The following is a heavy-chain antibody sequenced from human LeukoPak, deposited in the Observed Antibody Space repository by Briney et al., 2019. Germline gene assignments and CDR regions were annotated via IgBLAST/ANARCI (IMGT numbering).Heavy chain of an antibody. CDR3: ARVDCSGGSCSFDY. CDR1: GGSISSSSYY. CDR2: IYYSGST. V-gene: IGHV4-39*07. J-gene: IGHJ4*02. D-gene: IGHD2-15*01. Sequence: SETLSLTCTVSGGSISSSSYYWGWIRQPPGKGLEWIGSIYYSGSTYHNPSLKSRVTISVDTSKNQFSLKLSSVTAADTAVYYCARVDCSGGSCSFDYWGQGTLVTVSS.